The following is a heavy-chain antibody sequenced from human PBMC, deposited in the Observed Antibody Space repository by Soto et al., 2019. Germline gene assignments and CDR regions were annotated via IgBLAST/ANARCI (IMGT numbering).Heavy chain of an antibody. CDR1: GGTFSSYA. D-gene: IGHD2-15*01. CDR2: IIPIFGTA. J-gene: IGHJ4*02. V-gene: IGHV1-69*13. CDR3: ARVSGYCSGGSCYPTYFDY. Sequence: EASVKVSCKASGGTFSSYAISWVRQAPGQGLEWMGGIIPIFGTANYAQKFQGRVTITADESTSTAYMELSSLRSEDTAVYCCARVSGYCSGGSCYPTYFDYWGQGTLVTVSS.